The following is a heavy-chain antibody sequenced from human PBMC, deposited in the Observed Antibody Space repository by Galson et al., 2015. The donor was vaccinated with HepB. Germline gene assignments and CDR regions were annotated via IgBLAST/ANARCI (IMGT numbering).Heavy chain of an antibody. V-gene: IGHV5-10-1*01. CDR2: IDPSDSYT. D-gene: IGHD2-2*02. CDR3: ARHGRGIVVVPAAILEGDHPTPFNY. Sequence: QSGAEVKKPGESLRISCKGSGYSFTSYWISWVRQMPGKGLEWMGRIDPSDSYTNYSPSFQGHVTISADKSISTAYLQWSSLKASDTAMYYCARHGRGIVVVPAAILEGDHPTPFNYWGQGTLVTVSS. J-gene: IGHJ4*02. CDR1: GYSFTSYW.